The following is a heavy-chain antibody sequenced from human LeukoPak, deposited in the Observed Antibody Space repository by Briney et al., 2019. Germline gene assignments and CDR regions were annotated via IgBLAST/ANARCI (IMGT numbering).Heavy chain of an antibody. D-gene: IGHD2-15*01. Sequence: GGSLRLSCAASGFTLSSCAMSWVRQAPGKGLEWVSAISASGGSTYYADSVKGRFTISRDNSKNTRYLQMNSLRAEDTAVYYCAKKLGGYYGLDVWGQGTTVTVSS. CDR3: AKKLGGYYGLDV. J-gene: IGHJ6*02. CDR2: ISASGGST. V-gene: IGHV3-23*01. CDR1: GFTLSSCA.